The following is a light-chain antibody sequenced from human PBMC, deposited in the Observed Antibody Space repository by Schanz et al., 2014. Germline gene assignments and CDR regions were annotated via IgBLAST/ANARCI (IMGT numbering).Light chain of an antibody. CDR1: QSVYRN. CDR2: DAS. Sequence: PGESATLSCRASQSVYRNLAWYQQKPGQAPRLLIYDASNRATGIPARFSGSGSGTDFTLTISSLEPEDFAVYYCQQYGISRFTFGPGTKVDIK. V-gene: IGKV3-11*01. J-gene: IGKJ3*01. CDR3: QQYGISRFT.